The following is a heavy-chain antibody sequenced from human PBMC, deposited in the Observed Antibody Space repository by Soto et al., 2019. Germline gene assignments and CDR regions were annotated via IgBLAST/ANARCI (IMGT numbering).Heavy chain of an antibody. CDR1: GFTFSSYG. CDR2: IWYDGSNK. J-gene: IGHJ6*03. CDR3: ARPVKKGVSRSFYYMDV. D-gene: IGHD3-10*01. V-gene: IGHV3-33*01. Sequence: QVQLVESGGGVVQPGRSLRLSCAASGFTFSSYGMHWVRQAPGKGLEWVAVIWYDGSNKYYADSVKGRFTISRDNSKNTLYLQMNSLRAEDTAVYYCARPVKKGVSRSFYYMDVWGKGTTVTVSS.